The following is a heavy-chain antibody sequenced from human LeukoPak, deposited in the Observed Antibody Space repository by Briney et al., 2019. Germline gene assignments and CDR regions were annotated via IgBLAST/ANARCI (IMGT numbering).Heavy chain of an antibody. D-gene: IGHD6-6*01. Sequence: GGSLRLSCAASGFTFSDYYMSWIRQAPGKGLEWVSYISSSGSTIYYADSVKGRFTISRGNAKNSLYLQMNSLRAEDTAVYYCARVIAARPHYYNYMDVWGKGTTVTVSS. J-gene: IGHJ6*03. CDR1: GFTFSDYY. CDR2: ISSSGSTI. CDR3: ARVIAARPHYYNYMDV. V-gene: IGHV3-11*04.